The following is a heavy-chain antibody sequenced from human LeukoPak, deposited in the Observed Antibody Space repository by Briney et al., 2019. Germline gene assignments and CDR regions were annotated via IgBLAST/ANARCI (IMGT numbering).Heavy chain of an antibody. V-gene: IGHV3-43*02. J-gene: IGHJ6*02. CDR2: ISGDGGST. CDR1: GFTFDDYA. CDR3: AKDLGGSSSWYRYYGMDV. D-gene: IGHD6-13*01. Sequence: GGSLRLSCAASGFTFDDYAMHWVRQAPGKGLEWVSLISGDGGSTYYADSVKGRFTISRDNSKNSLYLQINSLRTEDTALYYCAKDLGGSSSWYRYYGMDVWGQGTTVTVSS.